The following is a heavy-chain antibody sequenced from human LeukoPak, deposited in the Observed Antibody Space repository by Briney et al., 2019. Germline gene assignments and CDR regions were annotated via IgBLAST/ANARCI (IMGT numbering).Heavy chain of an antibody. D-gene: IGHD3-22*01. CDR3: ARYGLNTYYYDSSANRDAFDI. V-gene: IGHV4-59*08. J-gene: IGHJ3*02. Sequence: PSETLSLTCTVSGGSISSYYWSWIRQPPGKGLEWIGCIYYSGSTNYNPSLKSRVTISVDTSKNQFSLKLSSVTAADTAVYYCARYGLNTYYYDSSANRDAFDIWGQGTMVTVSS. CDR1: GGSISSYY. CDR2: IYYSGST.